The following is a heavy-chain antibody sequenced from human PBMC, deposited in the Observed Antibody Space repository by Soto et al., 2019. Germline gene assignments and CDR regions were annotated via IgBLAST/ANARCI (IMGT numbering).Heavy chain of an antibody. CDR1: GFTFSSYS. CDR2: ISSSSSYI. CDR3: ARDLGSGYGDYADGADYYYGMDV. J-gene: IGHJ6*02. V-gene: IGHV3-21*01. Sequence: GGSLRLSCAASGFTFSSYSMNWVRQAPGKGLEWVSSISSSSSYIYYADSVKGRFTISRDNAKNSLYLQMNSLRAEDTAVYYCARDLGSGYGDYADGADYYYGMDVWGQGTTVTVSS. D-gene: IGHD4-17*01.